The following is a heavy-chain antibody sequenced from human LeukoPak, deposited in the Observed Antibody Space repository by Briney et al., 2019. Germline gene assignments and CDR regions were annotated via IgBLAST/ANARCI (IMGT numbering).Heavy chain of an antibody. J-gene: IGHJ4*02. Sequence: GGSLRLSCAASGFTFSSYGMHWVRQAPGKGLEWVAVIWYDGSNKYYADSVKGRFTISRDNSKNTLYLQMKSLRAEDTAVYYCAGSYGRNFDYWGQGTLVTVSS. V-gene: IGHV3-33*01. CDR3: AGSYGRNFDY. CDR2: IWYDGSNK. D-gene: IGHD5-18*01. CDR1: GFTFSSYG.